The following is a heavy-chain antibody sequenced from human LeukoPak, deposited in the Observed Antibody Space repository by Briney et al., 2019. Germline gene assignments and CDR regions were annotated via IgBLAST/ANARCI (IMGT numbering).Heavy chain of an antibody. CDR1: GYALTSYY. Sequence: SAKVSCKASGYALTSYYMHWVGQAAIPGLGWMGIIKPSGGSTSHTKKFQGRVTMTRDTSTSTVYMELSSLRSEGTAVYYCARDREYCSGGSCYPSSFDYWGQGTLVSVSA. CDR3: ARDREYCSGGSCYPSSFDY. CDR2: IKPSGGST. J-gene: IGHJ4*02. V-gene: IGHV1-46*01. D-gene: IGHD2-15*01.